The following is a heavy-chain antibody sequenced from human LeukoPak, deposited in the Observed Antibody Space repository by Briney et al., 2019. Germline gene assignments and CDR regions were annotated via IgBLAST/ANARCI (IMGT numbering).Heavy chain of an antibody. D-gene: IGHD5-18*01. CDR1: GYTFTSNY. V-gene: IGHV1-46*01. CDR3: ARDLHSYPLIY. Sequence: ASVKVSCKAFGYTFTSNYMHWVRQAPGQGLEWMGIINPSGGSTSYAQKFQGRVTMTRDMSTSTVYMELSSLRSEDTAVYYCARDLHSYPLIYWGQGTLVTVSS. J-gene: IGHJ4*02. CDR2: INPSGGST.